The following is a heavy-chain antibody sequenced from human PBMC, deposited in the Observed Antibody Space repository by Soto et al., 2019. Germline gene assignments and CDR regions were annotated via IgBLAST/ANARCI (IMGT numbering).Heavy chain of an antibody. V-gene: IGHV3-33*01. CDR2: IWYDGSNE. CDR3: ARSHYYDSSVSYYYGMDV. Sequence: PGGSLRLSCAASGFTFSSYGMHWVRQAPGKGLEWVAVIWYDGSNEYYADSVKGRFTISRDNSKNTLYLQMNSLRAEDTAVYYCARSHYYDSSVSYYYGMDVWGQGTTVTVSS. CDR1: GFTFSSYG. J-gene: IGHJ6*02. D-gene: IGHD3-22*01.